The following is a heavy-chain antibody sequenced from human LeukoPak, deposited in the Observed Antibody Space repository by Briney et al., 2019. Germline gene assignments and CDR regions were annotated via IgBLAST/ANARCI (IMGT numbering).Heavy chain of an antibody. D-gene: IGHD4-11*01. J-gene: IGHJ4*02. V-gene: IGHV4-34*01. Sequence: SETLSLTCALYGGSFSGYYWSWIRQPPGKGLEWIGEINHSGSTNYNPSLKSRATISVDTSKNQFSLKLSSVTAADTAVYYCARGVKRGTVDFDYWGQGTPVTVSS. CDR2: INHSGST. CDR3: ARGVKRGTVDFDY. CDR1: GGSFSGYY.